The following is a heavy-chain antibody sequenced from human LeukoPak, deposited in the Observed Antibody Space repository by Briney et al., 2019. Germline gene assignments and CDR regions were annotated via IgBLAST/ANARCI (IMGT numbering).Heavy chain of an antibody. CDR1: GGSISSGGYY. D-gene: IGHD4-23*01. V-gene: IGHV4-31*03. CDR2: IYNSGST. Sequence: SQTLSLTCTVSGGSISSGGYYWSWIRQHPGKGLEWIGYIYNSGSTYYNPSLKSRVNISGDTSKNQFSLNLSSVTAADTAIYYCARAGTRVGSFDYWGQGTLGTVSS. J-gene: IGHJ4*02. CDR3: ARAGTRVGSFDY.